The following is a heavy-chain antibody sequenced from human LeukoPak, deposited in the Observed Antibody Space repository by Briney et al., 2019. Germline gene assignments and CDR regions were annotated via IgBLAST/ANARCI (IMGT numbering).Heavy chain of an antibody. CDR3: AKGSITIFVTGYYYYYYMDV. Sequence: GGSLRLSCATSGFTFSSYAMSWVRQAPGKGLEWVSAISGSGGSTYYADSVKGRFTISRDNSKNTLYLQMNSLRAEDTAVYYCAKGSITIFVTGYYYYYYMDVWGKGTTVTVSS. V-gene: IGHV3-23*01. D-gene: IGHD3-3*01. CDR2: ISGSGGST. J-gene: IGHJ6*03. CDR1: GFTFSSYA.